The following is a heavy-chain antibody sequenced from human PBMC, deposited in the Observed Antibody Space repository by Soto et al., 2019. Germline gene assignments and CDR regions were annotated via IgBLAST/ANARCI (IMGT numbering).Heavy chain of an antibody. D-gene: IGHD3-10*01. CDR2: ISGSGGST. J-gene: IGHJ6*02. V-gene: IGHV3-23*01. Sequence: PGGSLRLSCAASGFTFSSYAMSWVRQAPGKGLEWVSAISGSGGSTYYADSVKGRFTISRDNSKNTLYLQMNSLRAEDTAVYYCAEEERGLLWFGELSGNYYGMDVWGQGTTVTVSS. CDR3: AEEERGLLWFGELSGNYYGMDV. CDR1: GFTFSSYA.